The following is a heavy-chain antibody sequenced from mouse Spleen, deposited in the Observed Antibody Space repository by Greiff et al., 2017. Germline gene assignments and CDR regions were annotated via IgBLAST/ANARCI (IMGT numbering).Heavy chain of an antibody. D-gene: IGHD2-3*01. Sequence: VQLQQSGAELVRPGASVKLSCTASGFNIKDDYMHWVKQRPEQGLEWIGWLDPENGDTEYASKFQGKATITADTSSNTAYLQLSSLTSEDTAVYYCTTPDGYYGAMDYWGQGTSVTVSS. CDR3: TTPDGYYGAMDY. V-gene: IGHV14-4*01. CDR1: GFNIKDDY. J-gene: IGHJ4*01. CDR2: LDPENGDT.